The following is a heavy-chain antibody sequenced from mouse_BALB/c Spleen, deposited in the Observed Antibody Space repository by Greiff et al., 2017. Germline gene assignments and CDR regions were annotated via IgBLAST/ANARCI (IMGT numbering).Heavy chain of an antibody. CDR3: ARPPYGP. CDR1: GFAFSSYD. Sequence: EVKLMESGGGLVKPGGSLKLSCAASGFAFSSYDMSWVRQTPEKRLEWVAYISSGGGSTYYPDTVKGRITISRDNAKNTLYLQMSSLKSEDTAMYCCARPPYGPCGQGTLVTVSA. J-gene: IGHJ3*01. D-gene: IGHD1-1*02. V-gene: IGHV5-12-1*01. CDR2: ISSGGGST.